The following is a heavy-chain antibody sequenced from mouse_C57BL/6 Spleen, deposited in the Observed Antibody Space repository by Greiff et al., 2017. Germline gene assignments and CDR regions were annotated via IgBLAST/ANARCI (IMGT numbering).Heavy chain of an antibody. V-gene: IGHV1-85*01. CDR2: IYPRDGST. D-gene: IGHD2-1*01. CDR3: ARPYGNYEAWFAY. J-gene: IGHJ3*01. Sequence: QVQLKQSGPELVKPGASVKLSCKASGYTFTSYDINWVKQRPGQGLEWIGWIYPRDGSTKYNEKFKGKATLTVDTSSSTAYMELHILSSEDSAVFFGARPYGNYEAWFAYWGQGTLVTVSA. CDR1: GYTFTSYD.